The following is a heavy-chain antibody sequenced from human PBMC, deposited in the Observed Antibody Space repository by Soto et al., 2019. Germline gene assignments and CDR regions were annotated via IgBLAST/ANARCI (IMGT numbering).Heavy chain of an antibody. V-gene: IGHV3-33*01. J-gene: IGHJ6*03. D-gene: IGHD3-3*01. CDR1: GFTFSSYG. Sequence: GGSLRLSCAASGFTFSSYGMHWVRQAPGKGLEWVAVIWYDGSNKYYADSVKGRFTISRDNSKNTLYLQMNSLRAEDTAVYYCARVRGFLELKPNMDVWGKGTTVTVSS. CDR2: IWYDGSNK. CDR3: ARVRGFLELKPNMDV.